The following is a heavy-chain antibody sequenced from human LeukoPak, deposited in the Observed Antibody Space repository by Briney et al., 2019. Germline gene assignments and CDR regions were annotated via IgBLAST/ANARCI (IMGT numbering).Heavy chain of an antibody. J-gene: IGHJ4*02. CDR3: ARADSGTWSFIDH. CDR2: VFYSGST. CDR1: RGSINTYY. Sequence: SKTLSLTCTVSRGSINTYYWSWIRQPPGKGLEWIGYVFYSGSTNYNPSLRGRVSISVDTSKNQFSLKLTSMTAADTAVYYCARADSGTWSFIDHWGQGTPVTVSS. V-gene: IGHV4-59*01. D-gene: IGHD6-13*01.